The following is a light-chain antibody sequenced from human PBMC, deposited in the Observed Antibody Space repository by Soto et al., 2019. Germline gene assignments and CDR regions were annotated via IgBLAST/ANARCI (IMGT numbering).Light chain of an antibody. Sequence: DIQMTQSPSTLSASVGDRVTVTCRASQSVSSWLAWYQQKPGKAPKLLMYKASSLESEVPSRFSGSGSGTEFTLTISSLQPDDFATYYCQQYNGYPYTFGQGTRLEIK. CDR3: QQYNGYPYT. CDR1: QSVSSW. J-gene: IGKJ2*01. CDR2: KAS. V-gene: IGKV1-5*03.